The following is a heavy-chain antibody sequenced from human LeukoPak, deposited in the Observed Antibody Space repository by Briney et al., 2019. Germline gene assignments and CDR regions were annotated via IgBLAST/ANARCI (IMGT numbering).Heavy chain of an antibody. CDR1: GGSISSGSYY. Sequence: SQTLSLTCTVSGGSISSGSYYWSWIRQHAGKGLEWIGRIYTSGSTNYNPSLKSRVTISVDTSKNQFSLKLSSVTAADTAVYYCARDRVTFDALDILGQGTMVTVSS. CDR3: ARDRVTFDALDI. D-gene: IGHD4-23*01. CDR2: IYTSGST. V-gene: IGHV4-61*02. J-gene: IGHJ3*02.